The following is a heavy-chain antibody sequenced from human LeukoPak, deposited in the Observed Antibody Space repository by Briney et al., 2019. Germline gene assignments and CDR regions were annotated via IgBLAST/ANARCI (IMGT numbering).Heavy chain of an antibody. CDR3: ARRDYSGDNPVLDY. D-gene: IGHD4-23*01. V-gene: IGHV4-39*01. Sequence: SETLSLTCTVSGGSISGSRFYWGWIRQPPGKGLEWIGSVFHSGTTYYNPSLKSRLTISVDTSKNQFSLKLSSVTAADTAVYYCARRDYSGDNPVLDYWGQGTLVTVSS. CDR2: VFHSGTT. J-gene: IGHJ4*02. CDR1: GGSISGSRFY.